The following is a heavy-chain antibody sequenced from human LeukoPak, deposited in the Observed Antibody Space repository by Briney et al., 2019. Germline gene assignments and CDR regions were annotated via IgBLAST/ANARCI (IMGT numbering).Heavy chain of an antibody. CDR1: GGSFSSSSYY. V-gene: IGHV4-39*07. Sequence: SETLSLTCTVSGGSFSSSSYYWGWIRQPPGKGLEWIVEINHSGSTNYNPSLKSRVTISVDTSKNQFSLKLSSVTAADTAVYYCARGPYSSGWFREGHYFDYWGQGTLVTVSS. CDR3: ARGPYSSGWFREGHYFDY. J-gene: IGHJ4*02. D-gene: IGHD6-19*01. CDR2: INHSGST.